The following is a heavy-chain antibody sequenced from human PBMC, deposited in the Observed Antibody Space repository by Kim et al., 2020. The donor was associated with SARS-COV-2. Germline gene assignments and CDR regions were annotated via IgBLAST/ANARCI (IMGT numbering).Heavy chain of an antibody. V-gene: IGHV3-15*01. CDR3: TTDPGDAYGFGPGF. CDR1: GVNFNNAW. Sequence: GGSLRLSCVASGVNFNNAWMSWVRQAPGKGLEWVGRIISEAAGGTTAYAAPVRGRFTISRDDSEKTAYLEMDSLKIEATAVYYCTTDPGDAYGFGPGFWGQGTPVTVSS. J-gene: IGHJ1*01. D-gene: IGHD3-16*01. CDR2: IISEAAGGTT.